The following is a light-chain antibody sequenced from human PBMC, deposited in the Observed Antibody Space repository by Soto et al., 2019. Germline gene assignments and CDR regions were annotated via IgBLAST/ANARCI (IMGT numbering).Light chain of an antibody. CDR2: WAS. CDR1: QSVLYSSNNKNN. Sequence: DIVMTQSPDSLAVSLGERATINCKSSQSVLYSSNNKNNLAWYQQKPGHPPKLLFYWASTRESGVPDRFSGSGSGKDFTLTISSLQAEDVAVYYCQQYYSTPLTFGGGTKVEIK. CDR3: QQYYSTPLT. V-gene: IGKV4-1*01. J-gene: IGKJ4*01.